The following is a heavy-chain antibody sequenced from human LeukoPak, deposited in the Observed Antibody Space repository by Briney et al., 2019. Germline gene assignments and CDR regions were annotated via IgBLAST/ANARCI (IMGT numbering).Heavy chain of an antibody. J-gene: IGHJ4*02. D-gene: IGHD3-10*01. V-gene: IGHV3-11*04. CDR1: GFTFSDYY. CDR3: ARENYYGSGSYYQVDD. CDR2: ISSTGTII. Sequence: GGSLRLSCEASGFTFSDYYMTWIRQAPGKGLEWISYISSTGTIIYYADSVKGRFTISRDNAKNSLFLQMSSLRAEDTAVYYCARENYYGSGSYYQVDDWGQGTLVTVSS.